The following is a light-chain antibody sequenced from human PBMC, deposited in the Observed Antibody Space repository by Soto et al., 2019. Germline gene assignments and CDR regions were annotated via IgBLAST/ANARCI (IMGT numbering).Light chain of an antibody. Sequence: EIVLAPSPGRPCLSPGERATLSCRASQTVSSSLAWYQQKPGQAPRLLISGASSRAADIPDRFSGSGSGTDFTLTINRLEPEDFAVYYCQQYGGSPRTFGQGTKGDIK. CDR2: GAS. CDR3: QQYGGSPRT. CDR1: QTVSSS. V-gene: IGKV3-20*01. J-gene: IGKJ1*01.